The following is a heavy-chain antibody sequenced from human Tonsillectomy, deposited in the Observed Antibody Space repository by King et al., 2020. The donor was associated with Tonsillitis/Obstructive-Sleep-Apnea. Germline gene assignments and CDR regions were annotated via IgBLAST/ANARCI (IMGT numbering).Heavy chain of an antibody. D-gene: IGHD6-6*01. CDR2: INWNGGST. Sequence: VQLVESGGGVVRPGGSLRLSCAASGFTFDDYGMSWVRQAPGKGLEWVSGINWNGGSTGYADSVKGRFTISRDNAKNSLYLQMNSLRAEDTALYYCARAQDSSSWGTLYLGWFDPWGQGTLVTVSS. J-gene: IGHJ5*02. V-gene: IGHV3-20*04. CDR3: ARAQDSSSWGTLYLGWFDP. CDR1: GFTFDDYG.